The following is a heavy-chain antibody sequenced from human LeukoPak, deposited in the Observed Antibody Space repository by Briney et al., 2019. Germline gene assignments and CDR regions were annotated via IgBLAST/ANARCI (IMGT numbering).Heavy chain of an antibody. CDR1: GLTFSSYG. V-gene: IGHV3-23*01. J-gene: IGHJ4*02. Sequence: GGSLRLSCAASGLTFSSYGMRWVRPAPGKGLEWVSGISGSGGSTYYADSVKGRFTISRDNSKNTLYLQMNRLRAEDTAVYYCAKDLSDPVMVIDSWGQGTLVTVSS. CDR3: AKDLSDPVMVIDS. CDR2: ISGSGGST. D-gene: IGHD5-18*01.